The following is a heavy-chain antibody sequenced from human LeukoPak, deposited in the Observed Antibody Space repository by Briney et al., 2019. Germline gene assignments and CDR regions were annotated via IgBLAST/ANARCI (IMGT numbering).Heavy chain of an antibody. Sequence: GGSLRLSCAASGFTFSSYAMSWVRQAPGKGLEWVSAISGSATYYADSVKGRFTISRDNSENTLYLQVNSLRAEDTAVYYCANPRVGGFSRFYFDYWGRGTLVTVSS. V-gene: IGHV3-23*01. J-gene: IGHJ4*02. CDR3: ANPRVGGFSRFYFDY. CDR1: GFTFSSYA. D-gene: IGHD2-15*01. CDR2: ISGSAT.